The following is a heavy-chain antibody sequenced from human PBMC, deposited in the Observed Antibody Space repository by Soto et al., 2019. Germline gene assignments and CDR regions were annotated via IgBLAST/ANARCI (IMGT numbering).Heavy chain of an antibody. V-gene: IGHV3-53*01. CDR1: GFTVSTYH. CDR3: ATTKTADTYYYYYYGMDV. CDR2: IYSGGST. Sequence: GGSLRLSCAASGFTVSTYHMSWVRQAPGKGLEWVSVIYSGGSTYYADSVKGRFTISRDNSKNTLYLQMNSLRAEDTAVYYCATTKTADTYYYYYYGMDVWGQGTTVTVS. J-gene: IGHJ6*02. D-gene: IGHD2-2*02.